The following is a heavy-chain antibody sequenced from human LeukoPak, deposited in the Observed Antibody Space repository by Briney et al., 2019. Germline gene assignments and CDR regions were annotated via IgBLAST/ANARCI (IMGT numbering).Heavy chain of an antibody. CDR1: GFTFSSYS. CDR3: ARDSRSGSYKDY. Sequence: PGGSLRLSCAASGFTFSSYSMNWVRRAPGKGLEWVSSISSSSSYIYYADSVKGRFTISRDNAKNSLYLQMNSLRAEDTAVYYCARDSRSGSYKDYWGQGTLVTVSS. J-gene: IGHJ4*02. D-gene: IGHD1-26*01. V-gene: IGHV3-21*01. CDR2: ISSSSSYI.